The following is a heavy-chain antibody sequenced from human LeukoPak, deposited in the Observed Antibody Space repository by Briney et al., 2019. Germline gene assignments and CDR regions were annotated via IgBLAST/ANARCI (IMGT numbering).Heavy chain of an antibody. CDR2: ISYDGSNK. Sequence: GRSLRLSCAASGITFSSYAMHWVRQAPGKGLEWVAVISYDGSNKYYADSVKGRFTISRDNSKNTLYLQMNSLRAEDTAVYYCARVPYFYDSSPPDYWGQGTLVTVSS. J-gene: IGHJ4*02. CDR3: ARVPYFYDSSPPDY. D-gene: IGHD3-22*01. V-gene: IGHV3-30-3*01. CDR1: GITFSSYA.